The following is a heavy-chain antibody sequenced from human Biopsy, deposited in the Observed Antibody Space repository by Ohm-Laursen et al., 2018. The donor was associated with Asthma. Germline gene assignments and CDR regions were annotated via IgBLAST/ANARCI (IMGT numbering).Heavy chain of an antibody. Sequence: SLRLSCSASRFTYEMHWVRQAPGKGLEWVAVISYDGSSIYYADSVKGRFTISRDNSKNTLSLQMNSLTAEDTAVYYCAREGVAATHIEDWGQGTLVTVSS. CDR1: RFTYE. D-gene: IGHD6-19*01. CDR2: ISYDGSSI. V-gene: IGHV3-30-3*01. J-gene: IGHJ4*02. CDR3: AREGVAATHIED.